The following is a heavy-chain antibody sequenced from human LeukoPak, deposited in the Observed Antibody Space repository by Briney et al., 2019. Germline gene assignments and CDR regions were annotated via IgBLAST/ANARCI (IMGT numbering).Heavy chain of an antibody. J-gene: IGHJ4*02. Sequence: GGSLRLSCAASGLTFSKYWMHWVRQAPGKGLEWVSLIGGDGGSTYYADSVKGRFTISRDNSKNSLYLQMNSLRTEDTALYYCAKDKGPERRGYSSGLMDYWGQGTLVTVSS. V-gene: IGHV3-43*02. D-gene: IGHD6-19*01. CDR1: GLTFSKYW. CDR2: IGGDGGST. CDR3: AKDKGPERRGYSSGLMDY.